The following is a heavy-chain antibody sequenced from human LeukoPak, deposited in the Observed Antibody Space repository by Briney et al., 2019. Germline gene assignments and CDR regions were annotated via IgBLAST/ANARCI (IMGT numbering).Heavy chain of an antibody. CDR1: GFSFSSYT. CDR3: AKGFSSSWYYFDF. D-gene: IGHD6-13*01. V-gene: IGHV3-21*01. Sequence: GGSLRLSCAASGFSFSSYTVNWVRQAPGKGLEWVSSISGSSYYIYYADSVRGRFTISRDNAENSAYLQMNSLRAEDTAVYYCAKGFSSSWYYFDFWGQGTLVTVSS. J-gene: IGHJ4*02. CDR2: ISGSSYYI.